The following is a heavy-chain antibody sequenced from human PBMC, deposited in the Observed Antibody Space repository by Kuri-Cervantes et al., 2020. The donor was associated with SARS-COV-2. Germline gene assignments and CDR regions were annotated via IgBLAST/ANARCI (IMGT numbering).Heavy chain of an antibody. CDR2: ISSSSSYI. D-gene: IGHD3-3*01. V-gene: IGHV3-21*01. Sequence: GESLKISCAASGFTFSSYSMNWVRQAPGKGLEWVSSISSSSSYIYYADSVKGRFTISRDNAKNSLYLQMNSLRAEDTAVYYCARGGEGVSPNYDPYGMDVWGQGTTVTVSS. CDR1: GFTFSSYS. J-gene: IGHJ6*02. CDR3: ARGGEGVSPNYDPYGMDV.